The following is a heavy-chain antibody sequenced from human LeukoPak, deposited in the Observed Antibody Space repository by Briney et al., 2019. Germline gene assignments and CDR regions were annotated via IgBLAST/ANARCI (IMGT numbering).Heavy chain of an antibody. CDR3: ANQEEHGGYDYYFDY. V-gene: IGHV3-30*18. J-gene: IGHJ4*02. D-gene: IGHD3-3*01. Sequence: GRSLRLSCAASGFTFSSYGMHWVRQAPGKGLEWVAVISYDGSNKYYADSVKGRFTIPRDNSKNTLYLEMNSLRAEDTAVYYCANQEEHGGYDYYFDYWGQGTLVTVSS. CDR2: ISYDGSNK. CDR1: GFTFSSYG.